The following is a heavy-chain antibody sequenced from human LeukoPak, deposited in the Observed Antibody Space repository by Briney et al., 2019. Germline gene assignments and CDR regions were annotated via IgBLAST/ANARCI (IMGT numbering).Heavy chain of an antibody. CDR3: AKGYRGNYDY. J-gene: IGHJ4*02. CDR1: GFTFSSYA. D-gene: IGHD1-26*01. Sequence: LSGGSLRLSCAASGFTFSSYAMTXXXQAXGXXLEWVSAISDRSDTYYADSVKGRFTISRDNSKNTLYLQMNSLRAEDTAVYYCAKGYRGNYDYWGQGTLVTVSS. V-gene: IGHV3-23*01. CDR2: ISDRSDT.